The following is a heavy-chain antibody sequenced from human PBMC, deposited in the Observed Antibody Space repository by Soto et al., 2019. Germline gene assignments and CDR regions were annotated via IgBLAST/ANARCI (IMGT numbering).Heavy chain of an antibody. CDR3: ANQRDSTTYFDY. CDR2: INHSGST. D-gene: IGHD1-1*01. V-gene: IGHV4-4*02. CDR1: GDSINNSHW. J-gene: IGHJ4*02. Sequence: SETLSLTCAVSGDSINNSHWWSWVRQTPGKGLEWIGEINHSGSTNYNPSLKSRVTISVDTSKNQFSLRLPPVTAADTAVFYWANQRDSTTYFDYWGQGTLVTVSS.